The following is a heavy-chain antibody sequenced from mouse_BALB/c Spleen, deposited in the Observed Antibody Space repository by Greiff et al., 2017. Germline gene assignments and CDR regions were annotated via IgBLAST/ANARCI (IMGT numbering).Heavy chain of an antibody. D-gene: IGHD2-3*01. J-gene: IGHJ2*01. Sequence: QVQLKESGAELMKPGASVKISCKATGYTFSSYWIEWVKQRPGHGLEWIGEILPGSGSTNYNEKFKGKATFTADTSSNTAYMQLSSLTSEDSAVYYCARADGQPYYFDYWGQGTTLTVSS. V-gene: IGHV1-9*01. CDR3: ARADGQPYYFDY. CDR2: ILPGSGST. CDR1: GYTFSSYW.